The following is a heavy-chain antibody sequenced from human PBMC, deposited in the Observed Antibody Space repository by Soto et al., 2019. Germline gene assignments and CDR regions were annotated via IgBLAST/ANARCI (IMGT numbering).Heavy chain of an antibody. V-gene: IGHV4-34*09. CDR1: GESFSGYI. Sequence: PSETLSLTCAVYGESFSGYISTWIRQPPGKGLEWIGHIYYSGSPYYNPSLKSRVTISVDTSKNQFSLKLSSVTAADTAVYYCARDSATVTTSTFDYWGQGTLVTVSS. D-gene: IGHD4-17*01. CDR3: ARDSATVTTSTFDY. J-gene: IGHJ4*02. CDR2: IYYSGSP.